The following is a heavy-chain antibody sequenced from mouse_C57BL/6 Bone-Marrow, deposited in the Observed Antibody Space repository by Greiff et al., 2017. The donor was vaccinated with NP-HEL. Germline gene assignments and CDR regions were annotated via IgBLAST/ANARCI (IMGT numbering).Heavy chain of an antibody. CDR1: GYTFTSYW. D-gene: IGHD2-5*01. Sequence: QVQLQQPGAELVKPGASVKMSCKASGYTFTSYWITWVKQRPGQGLAWIGDIYPGSGSTNYNEKFKSKATLTVDTSSSTAYMQLSSLTSEDSAVYYGARGTYYSKGTFAYWGQGTLVTVSA. CDR2: IYPGSGST. J-gene: IGHJ3*01. V-gene: IGHV1-55*01. CDR3: ARGTYYSKGTFAY.